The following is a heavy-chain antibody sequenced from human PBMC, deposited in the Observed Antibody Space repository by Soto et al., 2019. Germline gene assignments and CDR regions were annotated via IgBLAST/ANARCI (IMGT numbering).Heavy chain of an antibody. J-gene: IGHJ4*02. CDR2: INSDGSRT. V-gene: IGHV3-74*01. CDR3: VRGDGDYYDGNGYLGRH. Sequence: EVQLVESGGGIVQPGGSLRLSCAASGFTFSSYWMHWVRQAPGKGLVWVSRINSDGSRTSYADSAKGRFTISRDNAKNAVYPEMNGPRAEDQAVYYCVRGDGDYYDGNGYLGRHWGQGTLVTVSS. CDR1: GFTFSSYW. D-gene: IGHD3-22*01.